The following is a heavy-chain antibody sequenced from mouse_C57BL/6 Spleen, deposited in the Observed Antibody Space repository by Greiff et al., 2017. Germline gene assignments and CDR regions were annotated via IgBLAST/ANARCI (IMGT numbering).Heavy chain of an antibody. CDR3: ARRVSSYGYFDV. Sequence: QVQLQQSGAELVKPGASVKMSCKASGYTFTSYWITWVKQRPGQGLEWIGDIYPGSGSTNYNEKFKSKATLTVDTSSSTAYMQLSSLTSEDSAVYYCARRVSSYGYFDVWGTGTTVTVSS. CDR1: GYTFTSYW. V-gene: IGHV1-55*01. J-gene: IGHJ1*03. D-gene: IGHD1-1*01. CDR2: IYPGSGST.